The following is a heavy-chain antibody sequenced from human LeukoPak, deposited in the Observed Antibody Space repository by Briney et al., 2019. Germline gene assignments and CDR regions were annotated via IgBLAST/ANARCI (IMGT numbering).Heavy chain of an antibody. V-gene: IGHV3-23*01. D-gene: IGHD3-3*01. J-gene: IGHJ6*02. CDR3: ANNDYDFWSGFYYYGMDV. Sequence: HPGGSLRLSCAASGFTLSSYAMSWVSQAPGKGLEWGSAISGSGGSTYYADSEKGRFTISRDKSKNTLYLQMNSLRAEDTAVYHCANNDYDFWSGFYYYGMDVWGQATTVTVSS. CDR2: ISGSGGST. CDR1: GFTLSSYA.